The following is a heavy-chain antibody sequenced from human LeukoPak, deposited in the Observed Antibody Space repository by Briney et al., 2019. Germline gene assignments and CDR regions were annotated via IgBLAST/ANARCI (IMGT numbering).Heavy chain of an antibody. D-gene: IGHD1-1*01. CDR3: ARWTTTFLDY. J-gene: IGHJ4*02. V-gene: IGHV1-46*01. CDR1: GYTLTNYY. CDR2: SNPSGDST. Sequence: GASVKVSCKASGYTLTNYYIHWVRQAPGHGLEWMGISNPSGDSTNYAQKFQGRVTMTRDTSTSTVYMDLSSLRSGDTAVYYCARWTTTFLDYWGQGTLVTVSS.